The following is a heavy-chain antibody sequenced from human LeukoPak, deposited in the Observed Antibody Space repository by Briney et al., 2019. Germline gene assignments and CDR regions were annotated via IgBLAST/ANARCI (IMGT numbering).Heavy chain of an antibody. V-gene: IGHV4-59*01. CDR1: GGSISSYY. J-gene: IGHJ5*02. Sequence: SETLSLTCTVSGGSISSYYWSWIRQPPGKGLEWIGYIYYSGSTNYNPSLKSRVTISVDTSKNQFSLKLSSVTAADTAVYYCARVEGYWFDPYGQGPRVTVSA. CDR2: IYYSGST. CDR3: ARVEGYWFDP.